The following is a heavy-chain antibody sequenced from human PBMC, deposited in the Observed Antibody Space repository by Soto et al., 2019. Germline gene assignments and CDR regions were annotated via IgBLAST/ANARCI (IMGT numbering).Heavy chain of an antibody. V-gene: IGHV3-53*02. CDR3: AREAPMDV. CDR2: IWSAGLI. J-gene: IGHJ6*02. Sequence: DVQLVETGGELIQPGGSLRLSCAASGFTVSSKYMSWVRQAPGKGLEWISVIWSAGLIYYADSLRGRFTISRDISKNILYLEMTSLRADDTAVYYCAREAPMDVWGQGTTSPSP. CDR1: GFTVSSKY.